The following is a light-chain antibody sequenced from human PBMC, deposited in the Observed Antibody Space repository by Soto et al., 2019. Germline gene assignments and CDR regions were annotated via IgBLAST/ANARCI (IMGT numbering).Light chain of an antibody. CDR1: RSISNN. CDR2: GAS. V-gene: IGKV3-15*01. Sequence: ILMTQYPATLSASPGERDTLSCRASRSISNNVAWYQHKPGQAPKLLLYGASTRATGIPDRFSASGSGTEFTLTISSLESEDFAVYFCQQYNEWHPLTFGGGYKVEF. CDR3: QQYNEWHPLT. J-gene: IGKJ4*01.